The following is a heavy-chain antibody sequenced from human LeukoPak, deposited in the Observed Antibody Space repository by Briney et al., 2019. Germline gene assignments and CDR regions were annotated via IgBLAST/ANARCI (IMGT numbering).Heavy chain of an antibody. CDR2: ISGNGGRT. D-gene: IGHD5-24*01. V-gene: IGHV3-43*02. CDR3: AKDPASRDGHGAWFDP. CDR1: GFTFDDYA. J-gene: IGHJ5*02. Sequence: GGTLRLSCAASGFTFDDYAMHWDRQAPGKGLEWVSLISGNGGRTYYADSVKGRFTISRDNSKNSLYLQMNSLTTEDTALYYCAKDPASRDGHGAWFDPWGQGTLVTVSS.